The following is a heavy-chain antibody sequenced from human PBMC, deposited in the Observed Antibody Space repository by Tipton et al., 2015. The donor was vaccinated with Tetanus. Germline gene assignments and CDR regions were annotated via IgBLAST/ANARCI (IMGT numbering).Heavy chain of an antibody. CDR3: AGVTAQRTELYFDH. CDR1: GDSVSGYY. Sequence: LRLSCTVSGDSVSGYYWSWIRQPPGKGLEWIGYVHYTGSTNHNPSLKSRVTISMGRSKNQISLQLTSVTAADTAVYFCAGVTAQRTELYFDHWGQGTLVTVSS. V-gene: IGHV4-59*02. CDR2: VHYTGST. D-gene: IGHD6-13*01. J-gene: IGHJ4*02.